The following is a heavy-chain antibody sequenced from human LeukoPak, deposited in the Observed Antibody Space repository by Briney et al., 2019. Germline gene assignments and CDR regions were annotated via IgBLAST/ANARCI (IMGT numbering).Heavy chain of an antibody. CDR1: GFTFSSFA. CDR3: TKGGSSDLWGHLDC. V-gene: IGHV3-23*01. CDR2: ISSSGGST. J-gene: IGHJ4*02. D-gene: IGHD3-16*01. Sequence: GGSLRLSCAASGFTFSSFATSWVRQTPGKGLEWVSTISSSGGSTYYAASVKGRSTISRDNSKNTLYLQMNSLRAEDTAMYYCTKGGSSDLWGHLDCWGQGTQVTVSS.